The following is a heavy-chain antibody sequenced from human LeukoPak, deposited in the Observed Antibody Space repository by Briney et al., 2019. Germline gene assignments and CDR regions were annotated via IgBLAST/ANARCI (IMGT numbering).Heavy chain of an antibody. V-gene: IGHV4-39*01. J-gene: IGHJ4*02. CDR3: ARHAGMTMVSFYYDY. D-gene: IGHD4/OR15-4a*01. CDR2: IYYTGDT. CDR1: GASITRSPYY. Sequence: SETLSLTCTVSGASITRSPYYWGWIRQPPGKGLEWIGSIYYTGDTYYNPSLQSRVTISLDTSKKQFSLNLRSVTAADTAVYYCARHAGMTMVSFYYDYWAQGTLVTVSS.